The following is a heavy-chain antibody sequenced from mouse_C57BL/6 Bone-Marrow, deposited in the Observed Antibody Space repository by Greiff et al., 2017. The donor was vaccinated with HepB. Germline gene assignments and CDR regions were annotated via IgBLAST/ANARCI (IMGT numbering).Heavy chain of an antibody. D-gene: IGHD1-1*01. Sequence: EVQVVESGGDLVKPGGSLKLSCAASGFTFSSYGMSWVRQTPDKRLEWVATISSGGSYTYYPDSVKGRFTISRDNAKNTLYLQMSSLKSEDTAMYYCARHGNYYGPFAYWGQGTLVTVSA. CDR3: ARHGNYYGPFAY. V-gene: IGHV5-6*01. CDR2: ISSGGSYT. J-gene: IGHJ3*01. CDR1: GFTFSSYG.